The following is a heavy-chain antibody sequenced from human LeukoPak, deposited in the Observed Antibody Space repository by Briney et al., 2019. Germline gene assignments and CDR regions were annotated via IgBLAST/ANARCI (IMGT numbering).Heavy chain of an antibody. CDR1: GGSISSGGYY. D-gene: IGHD5/OR15-5a*01. J-gene: IGHJ4*02. CDR3: ASGLVYDYYFDY. V-gene: IGHV4-30-2*01. CDR2: IYHSGST. Sequence: SETLSLTCTVSGGSISSGGYYWSWIRQPPGKGLEWIGYIYHSGSTYHNPSLKSRVTISVDRSKNQFSLKLSSVTAADTAVYYCASGLVYDYYFDYWGQGTLVTVSS.